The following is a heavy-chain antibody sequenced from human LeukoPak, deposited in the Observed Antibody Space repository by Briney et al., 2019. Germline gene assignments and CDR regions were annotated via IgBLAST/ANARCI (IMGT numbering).Heavy chain of an antibody. D-gene: IGHD3-9*01. Sequence: PSETLSLTCTVSGGSISSYYWSWIRQPPGKGLERIGYIYYSGSTNYNPSLKSRVTISVDTSKNQFSLKLSSVTAADTAVYYCARGRLRYFDWLSPWGQGTLVTVSS. V-gene: IGHV4-59*01. CDR2: IYYSGST. CDR1: GGSISSYY. CDR3: ARGRLRYFDWLSP. J-gene: IGHJ5*02.